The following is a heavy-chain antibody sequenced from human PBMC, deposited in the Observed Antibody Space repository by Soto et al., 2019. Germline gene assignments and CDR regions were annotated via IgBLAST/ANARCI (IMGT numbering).Heavy chain of an antibody. CDR1: FGSISSYY. V-gene: IGHV4-59*08. Sequence: SETLSLTCHFSFGSISSYYWSFIRQPPGKGLERIGYIYYSGSTNYNPSLKSRVTISVDTSKNQFSLKLSSVTAADTAVYYCARHQWLRHDAFDIWGQGTMVTVSS. D-gene: IGHD5-12*01. CDR3: ARHQWLRHDAFDI. J-gene: IGHJ3*02. CDR2: IYYSGST.